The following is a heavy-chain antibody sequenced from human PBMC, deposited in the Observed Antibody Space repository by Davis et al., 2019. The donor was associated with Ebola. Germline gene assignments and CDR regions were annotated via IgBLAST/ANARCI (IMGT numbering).Heavy chain of an antibody. CDR3: ARAATYYYDSSGYWGGGYYFDY. CDR1: GGSISSYY. J-gene: IGHJ4*02. CDR2: IYYSGST. V-gene: IGHV4-59*01. D-gene: IGHD3-22*01. Sequence: SETLSLTCTVSGGSISSYYWSWIRQPPGKGLEWIGYIYYSGSTNYNPSLKSRVTISVDTSKNQFSLKLSSVTAADTAVYYCARAATYYYDSSGYWGGGYYFDYWGQGTLVTVSS.